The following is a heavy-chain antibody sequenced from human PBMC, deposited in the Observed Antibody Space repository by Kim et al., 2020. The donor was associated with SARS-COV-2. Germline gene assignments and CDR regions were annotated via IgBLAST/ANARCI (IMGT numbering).Heavy chain of an antibody. D-gene: IGHD3-10*01. V-gene: IGHV4-59*01. CDR2: MYYSGST. J-gene: IGHJ4*02. Sequence: SETLSLTCTVSGGSISSYYWNWVRQRPRKGLEWIGYMYYSGSTNYNPSLKSRVTISVDTSTNQFSLKLSPVTAADTAASDYAWGITRVGGFGPGFDYWGQGTLVTVSS. CDR3: AWGITRVGGFGPGFDY. CDR1: GGSISSYY.